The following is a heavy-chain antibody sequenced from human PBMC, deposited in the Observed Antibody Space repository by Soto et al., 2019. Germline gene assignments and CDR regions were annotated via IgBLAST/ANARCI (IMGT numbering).Heavy chain of an antibody. V-gene: IGHV3-30*18. D-gene: IGHD5-18*01. CDR3: AKNSGYSYGFPFEY. CDR1: GFTFSSYG. J-gene: IGHJ4*02. CDR2: ISYDGSNK. Sequence: QVQLVESGGGVVQPGRSLRLSCAASGFTFSSYGMHWVRQAPGKGLEWVALISYDGSNKYYADSVKGRFTISRDNSKNTLYLQMNSLRAEDKAVYYCAKNSGYSYGFPFEYRGQGTLVTVSS.